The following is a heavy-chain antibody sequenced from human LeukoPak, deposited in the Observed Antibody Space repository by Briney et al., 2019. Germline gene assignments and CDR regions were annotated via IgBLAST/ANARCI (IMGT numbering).Heavy chain of an antibody. CDR3: ARGPGPLWFGELPFDY. CDR2: INPNSGGT. Sequence: GASVKVSCKASGHTFTGYYMHWVRQTPGQGLEWMGWINPNSGGTNYAQKFQGRVTMTRDTSISTAYMELSRLRSDDTAVYYCARGPGPLWFGELPFDYWGQGTLVTVSS. D-gene: IGHD3-10*01. CDR1: GHTFTGYY. V-gene: IGHV1-2*02. J-gene: IGHJ4*02.